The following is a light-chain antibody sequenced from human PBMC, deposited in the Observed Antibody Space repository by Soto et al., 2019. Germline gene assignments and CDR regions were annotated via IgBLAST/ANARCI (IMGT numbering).Light chain of an antibody. CDR2: DDF. CDR1: NIDIGMFNF. V-gene: IGLV2-23*01. CDR3: CSYRSGNTYV. J-gene: IGLJ1*01. Sequence: QSVLTQPASVSGSPGQSITISCTGTNIDIGMFNFVSWYQQHPGKAPKVMIYDDFKRPSGISNRFSGSKSGNTASLTISGLQAEDEADYYCCSYRSGNTYVFGTGTKLTVL.